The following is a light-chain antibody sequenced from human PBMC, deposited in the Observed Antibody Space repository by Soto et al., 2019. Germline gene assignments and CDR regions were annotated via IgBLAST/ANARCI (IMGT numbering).Light chain of an antibody. J-gene: IGKJ1*01. CDR1: QSVSSN. Sequence: EIVMTQSPATLSVSPGARVTLSCRASQSVSSNLAWYQQKPGQAPRLLIYGASTRAAGIPARFSGSGSGTEFTLTISSLQSEDFAVYYCQQYNSWPPWTFGQGTKVEIK. V-gene: IGKV3-15*01. CDR2: GAS. CDR3: QQYNSWPPWT.